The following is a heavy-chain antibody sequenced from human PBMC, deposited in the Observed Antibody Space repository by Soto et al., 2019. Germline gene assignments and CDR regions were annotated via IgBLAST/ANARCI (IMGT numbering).Heavy chain of an antibody. CDR2: TRNKANSYTT. CDR3: ARERPDCSSTSCYLAEFDP. CDR1: GFXFXDXY. J-gene: IGHJ5*02. V-gene: IGHV3-72*01. Sequence: EVQLVESGGGLVQPGGSLRLSCAASGFXFXDXYMDXVRQAPGKGLEWVGRTRNKANSYTTEYAASVKGRFTISRDDSKNSLYLQMNSLKTEDTAVYYCARERPDCSSTSCYLAEFDPWGQGTLVTVSS. D-gene: IGHD2-2*01.